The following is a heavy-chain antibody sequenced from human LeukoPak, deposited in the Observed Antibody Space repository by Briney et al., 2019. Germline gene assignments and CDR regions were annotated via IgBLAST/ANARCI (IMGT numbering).Heavy chain of an antibody. J-gene: IGHJ4*02. D-gene: IGHD5-12*01. CDR3: ARLKGGYSGYEFPDY. Sequence: SETLSLTCTVSGASISTYYWSWIRQPPGKGLEWIGYIYYSGNTNYNPSLKSRVTISVDTSKNQFSLKLSSVTAADTAVYYCARLKGGYSGYEFPDYWGQGTLVTVSS. CDR2: IYYSGNT. V-gene: IGHV4-59*08. CDR1: GASISTYY.